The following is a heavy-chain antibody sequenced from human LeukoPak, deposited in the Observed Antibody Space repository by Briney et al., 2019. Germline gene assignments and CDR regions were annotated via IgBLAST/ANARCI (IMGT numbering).Heavy chain of an antibody. V-gene: IGHV4-39*01. J-gene: IGHJ4*02. CDR1: GGSISSSSYY. CDR2: TYYVGST. CDR3: AVRSPYLWGHGADY. D-gene: IGHD2-21*01. Sequence: SETLSLTCTVSGGSISSSSYYLDWIRQPPGKGLEWIGGTYYVGSTYYNPSLKSRVTVSVDTSKNQFSLKLGSVTAADTAVYYCAVRSPYLWGHGADYWGQGTVVTVSS.